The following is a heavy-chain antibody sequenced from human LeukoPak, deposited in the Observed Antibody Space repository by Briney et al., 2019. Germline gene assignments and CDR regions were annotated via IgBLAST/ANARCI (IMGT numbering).Heavy chain of an antibody. Sequence: ASVKVSCKASGYTFTGYYMYWVRQAPGQGLEWMGWINPNSGGTNYAQKFQGRVTMTRDTSISTAYMDLSSLRSDDTAVYYCARDLRVDTAMVYWGQGTLVTVSS. CDR3: ARDLRVDTAMVY. CDR1: GYTFTGYY. D-gene: IGHD5-18*01. J-gene: IGHJ4*02. V-gene: IGHV1-2*02. CDR2: INPNSGGT.